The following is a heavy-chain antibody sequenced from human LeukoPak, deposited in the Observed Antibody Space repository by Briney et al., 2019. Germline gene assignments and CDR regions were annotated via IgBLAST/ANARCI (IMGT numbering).Heavy chain of an antibody. CDR1: GFTVSTNY. D-gene: IGHD3-10*01. CDR3: ARDRAPPTSWYFDL. V-gene: IGHV3-53*01. J-gene: IGHJ2*01. CDR2: LYSGGDI. Sequence: GGSLRLSCAVSGFTVSTNYMSWIRQAPGKGLEWVSILYSGGDIFYADSVKGRFTISRDNSRNTLYLQMNTLRVDDSAVYYCARDRAPPTSWYFDLWGRGTLVTVSS.